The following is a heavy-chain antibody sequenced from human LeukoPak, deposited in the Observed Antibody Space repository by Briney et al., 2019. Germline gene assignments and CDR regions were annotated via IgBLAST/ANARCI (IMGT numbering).Heavy chain of an antibody. V-gene: IGHV3-11*05. CDR1: GFTFGDYY. J-gene: IGHJ4*02. D-gene: IGHD3-9*01. CDR2: ISSSSSYT. Sequence: PGGSLRLSCAASGFTFGDYYMSWIRQAPGKGLEWVSYISSSSSYTNYADSVKGRFTISRDNAKNSLYLQMNSLRAEDTAVYYCARDRYDILTGYYDVWYFDYWGQGTLVTVSS. CDR3: ARDRYDILTGYYDVWYFDY.